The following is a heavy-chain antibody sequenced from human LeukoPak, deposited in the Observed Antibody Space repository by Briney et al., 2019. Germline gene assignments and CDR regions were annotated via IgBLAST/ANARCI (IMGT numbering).Heavy chain of an antibody. CDR2: IYHSGST. D-gene: IGHD5-12*01. J-gene: IGHJ4*02. Sequence: SESLSLTCAVSGYSISSGYYWGWIRPPPGKGLEWIGSIYHSGSTYYNPSLKSRVTISVDTSKNQFSLKLSSVTAADTAVYYCARLGGYVSYFDYWGQGTLVTVSS. CDR1: GYSISSGYY. CDR3: ARLGGYVSYFDY. V-gene: IGHV4-38-2*01.